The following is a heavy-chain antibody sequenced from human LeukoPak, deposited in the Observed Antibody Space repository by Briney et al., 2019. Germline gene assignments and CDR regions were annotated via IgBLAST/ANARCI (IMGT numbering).Heavy chain of an antibody. V-gene: IGHV4-39*07. CDR2: IYYSGST. CDR1: GGSISSSSYY. J-gene: IGHJ2*01. Sequence: SETLSLTCTVSGGSISSSSYYWGWIRQPPGKGLEWIGSIYYSGSTYYNPSLKSRVTISVDTSKNQFSLNLNSVTAADTAVYYCARLTMFRGVIYGTDWHSDLWGRGTLVTVSS. D-gene: IGHD3-10*01. CDR3: ARLTMFRGVIYGTDWHSDL.